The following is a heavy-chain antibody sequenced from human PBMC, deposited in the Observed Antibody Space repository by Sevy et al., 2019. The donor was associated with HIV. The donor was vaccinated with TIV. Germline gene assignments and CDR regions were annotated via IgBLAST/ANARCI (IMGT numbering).Heavy chain of an antibody. Sequence: GGSLRLSCAASGFTFSSYSMNWVRQAPGKGLEWVSYISSSSSTIYYADSVKGRFTISRDNAKNSLYLQMNSLRDEDTAVYYCARGYNDYVWGSYRYYYFDYWGQGTLVTVSS. CDR3: ARGYNDYVWGSYRYYYFDY. J-gene: IGHJ4*02. CDR1: GFTFSSYS. D-gene: IGHD3-16*02. V-gene: IGHV3-48*02. CDR2: ISSSSSTI.